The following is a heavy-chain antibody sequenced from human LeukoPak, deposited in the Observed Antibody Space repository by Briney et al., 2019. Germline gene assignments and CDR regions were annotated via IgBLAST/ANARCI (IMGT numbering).Heavy chain of an antibody. V-gene: IGHV3-23*01. J-gene: IGHJ4*02. CDR3: AKLRWTTVVTQIDY. CDR1: GFTFSSYA. CDR2: ISGSGGST. Sequence: GGSLRLSCAASGFTFSSYAMSWVRQAPGKGLEWVSAISGSGGSTYCADSVKGRFTISRDNSKNTLYLQMNSLRAEDTAVYYCAKLRWTTVVTQIDYWGQGTLVTVSS. D-gene: IGHD4-23*01.